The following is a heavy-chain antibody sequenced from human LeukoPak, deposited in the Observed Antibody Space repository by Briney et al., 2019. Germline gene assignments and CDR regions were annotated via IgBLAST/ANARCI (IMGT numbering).Heavy chain of an antibody. V-gene: IGHV3-7*01. J-gene: IGHJ6*03. CDR2: IKEGGSEK. D-gene: IGHD3-3*01. Sequence: GGSLRLSCAAFGFTFSSFWMSWVRQSPGKGLEWVANIKEGGSEKYYVDSVKGRFTISRDNAKNSLYLQMNSLRAEDTAVYYCARVDKSYYDFWSGYRQPYYYYMDVWGKGTTVTVSS. CDR3: ARVDKSYYDFWSGYRQPYYYYMDV. CDR1: GFTFSSFW.